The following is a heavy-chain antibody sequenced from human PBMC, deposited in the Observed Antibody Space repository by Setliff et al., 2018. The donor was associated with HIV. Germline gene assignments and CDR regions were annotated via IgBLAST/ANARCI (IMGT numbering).Heavy chain of an antibody. CDR1: GFTFSDYY. V-gene: IGHV3-11*04. J-gene: IGHJ4*02. CDR3: ARQHRSKNYGDS. CDR2: ISRGGNTI. Sequence: GGSLRLSCAASGFTFSDYYMSWIRQVPGKGLEWVSYISRGGNTIYYADSVKGRFTVSRDNGKNSLRLQMNNLRADDTAVYFCARQHRSKNYGDSWGQGTLVTVSS. D-gene: IGHD3-16*01.